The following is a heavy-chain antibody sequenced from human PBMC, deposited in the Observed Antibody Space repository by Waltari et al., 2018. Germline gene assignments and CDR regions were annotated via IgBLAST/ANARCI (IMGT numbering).Heavy chain of an antibody. CDR3: ATSRAAAGND. J-gene: IGHJ4*02. Sequence: EVQLLESGGGLVQPGGSLRLSCAASGFIFSNYWMSWVRQAPGKGLEWLANIKYDGSAKDYVESVRWRFTISRDNAENSLYLQMSSLRADDTAVYYCATSRAAAGNDWGQGTLVSVSS. CDR2: IKYDGSAK. CDR1: GFIFSNYW. V-gene: IGHV3-7*01. D-gene: IGHD6-13*01.